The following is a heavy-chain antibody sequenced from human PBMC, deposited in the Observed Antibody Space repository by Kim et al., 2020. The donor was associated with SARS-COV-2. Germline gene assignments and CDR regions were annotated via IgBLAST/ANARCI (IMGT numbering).Heavy chain of an antibody. CDR1: GVSISTDHYY. CDR2: IYNSCTT. CDR3: VVAAPPNDF. J-gene: IGHJ4*01. D-gene: IGHD6-6*01. Sequence: WETLSLTCAVSGVSISTDHYYWAWVRQSPGKGLEWIAHIYNSCTTNYNPSLKGRVTIFTDTSKTQYSLTLYPLTAADTAVYYCVVAAPPNDFWGHGTLVT. V-gene: IGHV4-39*01.